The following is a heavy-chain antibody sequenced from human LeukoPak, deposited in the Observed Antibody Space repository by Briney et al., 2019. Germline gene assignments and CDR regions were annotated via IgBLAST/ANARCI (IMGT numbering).Heavy chain of an antibody. CDR3: ARRAYDSSGYYGDYYYYMDV. CDR2: IYYSGST. V-gene: IGHV4-61*01. Sequence: SETLSLTCTVSGGSISSGSYYWSWIRQPPGKGLEWIGYIYYSGSTNYNPSLKSRVTISVDTSKNQFSLKLSSVTAADTAVYYCARRAYDSSGYYGDYYYYMDVWGKGTTVTISS. J-gene: IGHJ6*03. D-gene: IGHD3-22*01. CDR1: GGSISSGSYY.